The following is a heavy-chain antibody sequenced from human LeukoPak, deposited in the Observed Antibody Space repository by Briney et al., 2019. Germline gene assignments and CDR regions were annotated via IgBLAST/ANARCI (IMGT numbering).Heavy chain of an antibody. D-gene: IGHD1-1*01. CDR2: ISLDGCNK. V-gene: IGHV3-30*04. Sequence: PGRSLRLSCVVWALTYSGCSMQGVPQARGKGLEGGAVISLDGCNKYCADSLKGRFTISRDNSKNTLFMQMNSLRPEDTAVYYCARVGYDYNWYDAFDIWGQGTLVTVSS. CDR1: ALTYSGCS. CDR3: ARVGYDYNWYDAFDI. J-gene: IGHJ3*02.